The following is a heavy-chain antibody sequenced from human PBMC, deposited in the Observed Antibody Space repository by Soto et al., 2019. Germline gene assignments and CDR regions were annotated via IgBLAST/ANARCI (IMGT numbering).Heavy chain of an antibody. CDR1: GGTFSSYT. CDR3: ARDLATVTTYGSFHL. D-gene: IGHD4-17*01. CDR2: IIPILGIA. J-gene: IGHJ2*01. Sequence: QVQLVQSGAEVKKPGSSVKVSCKASGGTFSSYTISWVRQAPGQGLEWMGRIIPILGIANYAQKFQGRVTITADQSTSTAYMELSSLRSEDTGVYYCARDLATVTTYGSFHLWGRGTLVTVSS. V-gene: IGHV1-69*08.